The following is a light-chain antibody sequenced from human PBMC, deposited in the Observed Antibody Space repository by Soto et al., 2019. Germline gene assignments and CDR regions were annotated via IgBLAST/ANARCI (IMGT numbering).Light chain of an antibody. J-gene: IGKJ1*01. CDR2: KAS. Sequence: DIQMTQSPSTLSASVGDRVTITCRASQSISDWLAWYQQKPGKAPKLLIYKASSLESGVPSRFSGSGSGTEFTLTISSLQPDDFATYYFQQYNSYSETFGQGTKVEVK. CDR1: QSISDW. CDR3: QQYNSYSET. V-gene: IGKV1-5*03.